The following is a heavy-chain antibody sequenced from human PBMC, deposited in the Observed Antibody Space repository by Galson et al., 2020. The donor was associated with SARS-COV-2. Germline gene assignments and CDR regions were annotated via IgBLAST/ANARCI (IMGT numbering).Heavy chain of an antibody. Sequence: ASVKVSCKASGYTFTTTPLHWVRQAPGQSLEWMGWIHSGTGNTKYSQRFQDRVTITADTSATTVYMELSSLRSEDTAVYYCARDAVDDICHNDCQFDLWGQGTLVSVSS. D-gene: IGHD2-21*02. J-gene: IGHJ4*02. V-gene: IGHV1-3*04. CDR2: IHSGTGNT. CDR3: ARDAVDDICHNDCQFDL. CDR1: GYTFTTTP.